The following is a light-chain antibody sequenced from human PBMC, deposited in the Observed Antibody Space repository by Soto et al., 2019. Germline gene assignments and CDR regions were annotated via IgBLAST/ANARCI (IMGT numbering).Light chain of an antibody. CDR2: GAS. J-gene: IGKJ1*01. CDR3: QQYGSSPRT. Sequence: EIVLTQSPGTLSLSLGERATLSCRANQSVSSSSLAWYQQKPGQAPRLLIYGASSRATGIPDRFSGSGSGTDFTLTISRLEPEDFAVYYCQQYGSSPRTFGQGTKVEIK. V-gene: IGKV3-20*01. CDR1: QSVSSSS.